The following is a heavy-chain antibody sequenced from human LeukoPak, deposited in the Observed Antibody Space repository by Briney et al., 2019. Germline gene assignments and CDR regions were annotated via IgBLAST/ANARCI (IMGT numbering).Heavy chain of an antibody. Sequence: PGGSLRLSCAASGFTFSNYVMSWVRQAPGKGLEWVSSFSGGGGSTYYADSVKGQFTISTDNSKNTLYLQMNSLRAEDTAVYYCAKGWQVGYWGQGTLVTVSS. J-gene: IGHJ4*02. CDR3: AKGWQVGY. V-gene: IGHV3-23*01. CDR2: FSGGGGST. D-gene: IGHD3-10*01. CDR1: GFTFSNYV.